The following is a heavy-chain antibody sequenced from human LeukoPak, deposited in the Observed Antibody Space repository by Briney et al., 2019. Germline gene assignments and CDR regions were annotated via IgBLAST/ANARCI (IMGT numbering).Heavy chain of an antibody. Sequence: GGSLRLSCAVPRFTLSSYAMSWVRQAPGKGLEWISYISHSGNSKFYADSVKGRFTISRDNARNSSYLQMGSLRADDTAIYYCARSKRGALAYWGQGILVTVSS. CDR2: ISHSGNSK. J-gene: IGHJ4*02. V-gene: IGHV3-48*01. CDR3: ARSKRGALAY. D-gene: IGHD1-26*01. CDR1: RFTLSSYA.